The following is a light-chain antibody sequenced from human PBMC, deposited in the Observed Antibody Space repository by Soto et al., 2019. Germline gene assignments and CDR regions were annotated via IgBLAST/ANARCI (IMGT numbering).Light chain of an antibody. CDR2: DAA. J-gene: IGKJ2*01. V-gene: IGKV3-20*01. CDR1: QSVSSSY. CDR3: QQYGSSPYT. Sequence: EIVLTQSPGTLSLSPGERATLSCRASQSVSSSYLAWYQQKPGQAPRLLSYDAASRATGIPDRFSGSGSGTDFTLTISRLAPEDFAVYYCQQYGSSPYTLGQGTKLEIK.